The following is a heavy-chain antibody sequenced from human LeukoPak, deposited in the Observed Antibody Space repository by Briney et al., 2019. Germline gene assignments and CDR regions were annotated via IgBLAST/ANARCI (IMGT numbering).Heavy chain of an antibody. CDR2: ISWNSGSI. CDR3: TEGKLLDQYYFDY. D-gene: IGHD2-15*01. Sequence: GRSLRLSCAASGFTFDDYAMHWVRQAPGKGLEWVSGISWNSGSIGYADSVKGRFTISRDNAKNSLYLQMNSLRAEDTALYYCTEGKLLDQYYFDYWGQGTLVTVSS. CDR1: GFTFDDYA. J-gene: IGHJ4*02. V-gene: IGHV3-9*01.